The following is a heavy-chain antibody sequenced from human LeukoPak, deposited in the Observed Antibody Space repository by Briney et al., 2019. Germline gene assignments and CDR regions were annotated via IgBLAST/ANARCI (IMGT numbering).Heavy chain of an antibody. CDR3: ARAPDRTYYDFWNGVDY. Sequence: SETLSLTCTVSGGSISSYYWSWIRQPPGKGLEWIGYIYYSGSTNYNPSLKSRVTISVDTSKNQFSLKLSSVTAADTAVYYCARAPDRTYYDFWNGVDYWGQGTLVTVSS. D-gene: IGHD3-3*01. J-gene: IGHJ4*02. CDR2: IYYSGST. V-gene: IGHV4-59*12. CDR1: GGSISSYY.